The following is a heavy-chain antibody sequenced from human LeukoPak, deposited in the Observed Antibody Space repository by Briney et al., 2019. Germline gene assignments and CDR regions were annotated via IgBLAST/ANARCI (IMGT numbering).Heavy chain of an antibody. Sequence: SETLSLTCTDSGGSISSYYWSWIRQPPGKGLEWIGYIYYSGSTNYNPSLKSRVTISVDTSKNQFSLKLSSVTAADTAVYYCARLAKQAMHYFDYWGQGTLVTVSS. J-gene: IGHJ4*02. CDR3: ARLAKQAMHYFDY. CDR1: GGSISSYY. V-gene: IGHV4-59*08. CDR2: IYYSGST.